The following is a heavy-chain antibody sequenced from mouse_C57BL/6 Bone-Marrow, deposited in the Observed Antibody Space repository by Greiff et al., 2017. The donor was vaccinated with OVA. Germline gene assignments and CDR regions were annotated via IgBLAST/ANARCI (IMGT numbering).Heavy chain of an antibody. Sequence: EVKLVESGGDLVKPGGSLKLSCAASGFTFSSYGMSWVRQTPDKRLEWVATISSGGSYTYYPDSVKGRFTISRDNAKNTLYLQMSSLKSEDTAMYYCERRWLLLYFDYWGQGTTLTVSS. CDR3: ERRWLLLYFDY. CDR2: ISSGGSYT. V-gene: IGHV5-6*02. J-gene: IGHJ2*01. D-gene: IGHD2-3*01. CDR1: GFTFSSYG.